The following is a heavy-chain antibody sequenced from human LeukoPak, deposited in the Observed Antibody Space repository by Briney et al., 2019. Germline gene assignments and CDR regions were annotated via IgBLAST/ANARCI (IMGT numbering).Heavy chain of an antibody. J-gene: IGHJ4*02. CDR3: ARHGTISSESYFDY. V-gene: IGHV4-59*08. CDR1: GGSVSSYY. Sequence: KPSETLSLTCSVSGGSVSSYYWSRIRQSPGKGLEWIGYIHNSGRTNYNPSLKSRVTGFVDTSKNQVSLRLSSVTAADTAVYYCARHGTISSESYFDYWGQGALVTVSS. D-gene: IGHD1-14*01. CDR2: IHNSGRT.